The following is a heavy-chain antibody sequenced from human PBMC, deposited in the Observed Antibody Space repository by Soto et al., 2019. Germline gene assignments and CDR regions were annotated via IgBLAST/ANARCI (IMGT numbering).Heavy chain of an antibody. D-gene: IGHD6-13*01. CDR2: IFSNDEK. CDR1: GFSLSNARMG. J-gene: IGHJ6*03. CDR3: ARMLADSSSWLYYYYMDV. Sequence: SGPTLVNPTETLTLTCTVSGFSLSNARMGVSWIRQPPGKAMEWLAHIFSNDEKSYSTSLKSRLTISKDTSKSQVVLTMTNMDPVDTATYYRARMLADSSSWLYYYYMDVWGKGTTVTVSS. V-gene: IGHV2-26*01.